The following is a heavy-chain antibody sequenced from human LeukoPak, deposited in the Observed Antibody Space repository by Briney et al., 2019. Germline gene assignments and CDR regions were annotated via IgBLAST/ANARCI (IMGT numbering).Heavy chain of an antibody. CDR1: GYTFTSYD. D-gene: IGHD3-16*01. J-gene: IGHJ2*01. V-gene: IGHV1-8*01. CDR2: MNPNSGNT. Sequence: ASVKVSCKASGYTFTSYDINWVRQATGQGLEWMGWMNPNSGNTGYAQKFQGRVTMTRNTSISTAYMELSSLRSEDTAVYYCARAALWGMGVFGYFDLWGRGTLVTVSS. CDR3: ARAALWGMGVFGYFDL.